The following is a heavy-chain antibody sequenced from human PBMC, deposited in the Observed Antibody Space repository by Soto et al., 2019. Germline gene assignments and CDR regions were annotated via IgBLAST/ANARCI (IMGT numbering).Heavy chain of an antibody. CDR3: ARAFGGGQLVPSYYYGMDV. V-gene: IGHV3-13*04. D-gene: IGHD6-13*01. CDR2: IGTAGDT. J-gene: IGHJ6*02. CDR1: GFTFSSYD. Sequence: GGSLRLSCAASGFTFSSYDMHWVRQATGKGLEWVSAIGTAGDTYYPGSVKGRFTISRENAKNSLYLQMNSLRAGDTAVYYCARAFGGGQLVPSYYYGMDVWGQGTTVTVSS.